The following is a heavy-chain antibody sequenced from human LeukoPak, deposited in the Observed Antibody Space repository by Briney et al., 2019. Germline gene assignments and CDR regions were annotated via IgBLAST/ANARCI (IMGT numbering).Heavy chain of an antibody. Sequence: SETLSLTCTVSGGSISSYYWSWIRQPPGKGLEWIGYIYYSGSTNYNPSLKSRVTISVDTSKNQFSLKLSSVTAADTAVYYCAISSGGDFSSGYYTGYYYYYYMDVWGKGTTVTVSS. CDR3: AISSGGDFSSGYYTGYYYYYYMDV. CDR1: GGSISSYY. CDR2: IYYSGST. V-gene: IGHV4-59*01. D-gene: IGHD3-3*01. J-gene: IGHJ6*03.